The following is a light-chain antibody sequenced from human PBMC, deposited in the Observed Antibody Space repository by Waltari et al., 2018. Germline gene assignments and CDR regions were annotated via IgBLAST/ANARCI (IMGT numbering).Light chain of an antibody. CDR3: CSYAGFYSYYV. CDR2: DVT. J-gene: IGLJ1*01. CDR1: SSDIGNYNY. V-gene: IGLV2-11*01. Sequence: QSALTQPRSVSGSPGQSVTISCTGTSSDIGNYNYVSWYQHHPGKAPRLMIYDVTKRPSGVPSPFSGSKSGNTASLTISGLQAEDEADYYCCSYAGFYSYYVFGTGTKATVL.